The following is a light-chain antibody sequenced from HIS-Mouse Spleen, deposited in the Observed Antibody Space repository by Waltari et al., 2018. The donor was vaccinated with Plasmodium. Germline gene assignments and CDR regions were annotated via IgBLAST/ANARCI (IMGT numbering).Light chain of an antibody. J-gene: IGLJ3*02. CDR3: YSTDSSGNHRV. V-gene: IGLV3-10*01. Sequence: SYELTQPPSVSVSPGQTARNTCSGYALPNKYAYWYKQKSGQAPVLVIYEDSKRPSGIPERFSGSSSGTMATLTISGAQVEDEADYYCYSTDSSGNHRVFGGGTKLTVL. CDR2: EDS. CDR1: ALPNKY.